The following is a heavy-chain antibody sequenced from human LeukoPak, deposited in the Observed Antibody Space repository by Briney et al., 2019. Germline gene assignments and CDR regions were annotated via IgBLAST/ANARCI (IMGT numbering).Heavy chain of an antibody. Sequence: GGSLRLSCAASGFTFSNYEMNWVRQAPGKGLYWVSYISGSGSTIYYADSEKGRFTISRDNAKNSLFLQMDSLRVEDTAIYFCARGPFSTGWYVDWGQGTLVTVSS. D-gene: IGHD6-19*01. V-gene: IGHV3-48*03. J-gene: IGHJ4*02. CDR1: GFTFSNYE. CDR2: ISGSGSTI. CDR3: ARGPFSTGWYVD.